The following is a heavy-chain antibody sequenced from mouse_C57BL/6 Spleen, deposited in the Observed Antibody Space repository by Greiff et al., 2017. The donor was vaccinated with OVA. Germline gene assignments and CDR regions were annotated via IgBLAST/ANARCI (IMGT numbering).Heavy chain of an antibody. CDR2: INYDGSST. CDR1: GFTFSDYY. J-gene: IGHJ4*01. V-gene: IGHV5-16*01. D-gene: IGHD1-1*01. CDR3: ARITTVVAEAMDY. Sequence: EVKLVESAGGLVQPGSSMKLSCTASGFTFSDYYMAWVRQVPEKGLEWVANINYDGSSTYYLDSLKSRFIISRDNAKNILYLQMSSLKSEDTATYYCARITTVVAEAMDYWGQGTSVTVSS.